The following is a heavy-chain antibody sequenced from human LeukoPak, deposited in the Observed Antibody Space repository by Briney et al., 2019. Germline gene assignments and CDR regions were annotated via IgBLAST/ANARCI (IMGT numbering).Heavy chain of an antibody. Sequence: PGGFLRLSCAASGFTFSSYAMSWVRQAPGKGLEWVSSISSSSSYIYYADSVKGRFTISRDNAKNSLYLQMNSLRAEDTAVYYCARDGVATTDYWGQGTLVTVSS. CDR2: ISSSSSYI. CDR1: GFTFSSYA. CDR3: ARDGVATTDY. D-gene: IGHD5-12*01. V-gene: IGHV3-21*01. J-gene: IGHJ4*02.